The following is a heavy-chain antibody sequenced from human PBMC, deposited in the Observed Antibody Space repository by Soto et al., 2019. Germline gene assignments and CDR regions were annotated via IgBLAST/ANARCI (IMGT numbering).Heavy chain of an antibody. CDR3: AKGGRIHLWLPFDY. D-gene: IGHD5-18*01. V-gene: IGHV3-9*01. CDR2: ISWNRGNI. CDR1: A. Sequence: AMDWVRQAPGKGLEWVSGISWNRGNIGYADSVKGRFTISRDNAKNSLFLQMNSLRPEDTALYYCAKGGRIHLWLPFDYWGQGTLVTVSS. J-gene: IGHJ4*02.